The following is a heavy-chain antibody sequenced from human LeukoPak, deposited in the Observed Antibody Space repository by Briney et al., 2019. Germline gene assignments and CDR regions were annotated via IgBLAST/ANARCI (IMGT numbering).Heavy chain of an antibody. CDR3: AMAWPIVVVPAAARPPLFDP. CDR2: FDPEDGET. Sequence: ASVKVSCKVSGYTLTELSMHWVRQAPGKGLEWMGGFDPEDGETIYAQKFQGRVTMTEDTSTDTAYMELSSLRSEDTAVYYCAMAWPIVVVPAAARPPLFDPWGQGTLVTVSS. V-gene: IGHV1-24*01. CDR1: GYTLTELS. D-gene: IGHD2-2*01. J-gene: IGHJ5*02.